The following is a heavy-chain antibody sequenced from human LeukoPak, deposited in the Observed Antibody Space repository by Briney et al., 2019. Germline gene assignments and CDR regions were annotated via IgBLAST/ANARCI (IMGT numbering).Heavy chain of an antibody. D-gene: IGHD3-22*01. CDR1: GFTFSSYS. CDR3: ARGPTMKMDV. Sequence: GGSLRLSCAASGFTFSSYSMNWVRQAPGKGLEWVSSISSSSSNIYYADSVKGRFTISRDNAKNSLYLQMNSLRAEDKAVYYCARGPTMKMDVWGKGTTVTVSS. J-gene: IGHJ6*04. V-gene: IGHV3-21*01. CDR2: ISSSSSNI.